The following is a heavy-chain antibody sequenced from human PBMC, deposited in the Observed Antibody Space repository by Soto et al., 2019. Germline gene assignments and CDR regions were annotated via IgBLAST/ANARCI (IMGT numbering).Heavy chain of an antibody. CDR3: ARDRDDYGSGNYYNRIDF. V-gene: IGHV1-69*01. CDR1: GGIFITYA. J-gene: IGHJ4*02. CDR2: IIPLFGTP. Sequence: QVQLVQSGAEVKKPGSSVKVSCNASGGIFITYAISWLRHAPGQGLEWMGGIIPLFGTPNYAPRFQGRVTITADESTSTAYMELSRLRSEDTAVYYCARDRDDYGSGNYYNRIDFWGQGTLVTVSS. D-gene: IGHD3-10*01.